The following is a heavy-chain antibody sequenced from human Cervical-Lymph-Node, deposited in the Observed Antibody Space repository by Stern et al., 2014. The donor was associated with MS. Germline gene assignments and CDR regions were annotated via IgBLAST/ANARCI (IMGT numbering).Heavy chain of an antibody. CDR2: IYYRGRA. CDR1: GGPISSSGHY. Sequence: VQLQESGPGLVKPSETLSLTCGVSGGPISSSGHYWGWIRQPPGKGLEWIGSIYYRGRAFYNPSLESRVTISVNTSRNQISLNVSSVTAADTAVYFCARQVGVTSIDSWGQGTRVTVSS. J-gene: IGHJ4*02. V-gene: IGHV4-39*01. CDR3: ARQVGVTSIDS. D-gene: IGHD1-26*01.